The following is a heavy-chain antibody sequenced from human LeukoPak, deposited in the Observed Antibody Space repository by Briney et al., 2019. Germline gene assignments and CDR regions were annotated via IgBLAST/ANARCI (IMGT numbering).Heavy chain of an antibody. J-gene: IGHJ4*02. Sequence: ASVKVSCKASGYTFTGYYMRWVRQAPGRGLEWMGWINPNSGGTNYAQKFQGRVTMTRDTSISTAYMELSRLRSDDTAVYYCARAGRTFIVVVPAAIRYWGQGTLVTVSS. CDR1: GYTFTGYY. D-gene: IGHD2-2*02. CDR2: INPNSGGT. V-gene: IGHV1-2*02. CDR3: ARAGRTFIVVVPAAIRY.